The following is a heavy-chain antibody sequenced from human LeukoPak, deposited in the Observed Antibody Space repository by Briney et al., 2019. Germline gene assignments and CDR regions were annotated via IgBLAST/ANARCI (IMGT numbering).Heavy chain of an antibody. CDR1: GDSISSSSYS. CDR2: INHSGST. CDR3: ARGLDYYDSSGYSRSYFFDY. Sequence: SETLSLTCTVSGDSISSSSYSWSWIRQPPGKGLEWIGEINHSGSTNYNPSLKSRVTISVDTSKNQFSLKLSSVTAADTAVYYCARGLDYYDSSGYSRSYFFDYWGQGTLVTVSS. D-gene: IGHD3-22*01. V-gene: IGHV4-39*07. J-gene: IGHJ4*02.